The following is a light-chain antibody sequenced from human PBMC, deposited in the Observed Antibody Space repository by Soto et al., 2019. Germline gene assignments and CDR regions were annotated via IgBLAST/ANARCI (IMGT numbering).Light chain of an antibody. J-gene: IGKJ4*01. Sequence: EIVLTQSPAILSLSPGERATLSCRASQSVSPYLAWYQQKPGQAPRLLIYDASKRPTGIPGRFSGSGSGTVFTLTSSSLEPEDFAVYYCQQRSDWLTFGGGTRVEIK. CDR2: DAS. CDR1: QSVSPY. V-gene: IGKV3-11*01. CDR3: QQRSDWLT.